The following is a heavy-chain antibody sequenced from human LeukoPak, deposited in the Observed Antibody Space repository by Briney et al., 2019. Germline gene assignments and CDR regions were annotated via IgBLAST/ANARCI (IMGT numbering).Heavy chain of an antibody. CDR1: GFTFSSYA. D-gene: IGHD3-22*01. CDR2: ISGSGGST. Sequence: GGSLRLSCAGSGFTFSSYAMTWVRQAPGKGLEWASAISGSGGSTYYADSVKGRFTISRDNSKNTLYLQMNSLRAEDTAVYYCAKDTYYHDSSGYDLFDYWGQGTLVTVSS. J-gene: IGHJ4*02. V-gene: IGHV3-23*01. CDR3: AKDTYYHDSSGYDLFDY.